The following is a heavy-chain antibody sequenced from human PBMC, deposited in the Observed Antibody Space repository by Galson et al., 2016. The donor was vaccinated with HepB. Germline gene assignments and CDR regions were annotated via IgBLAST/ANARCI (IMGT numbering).Heavy chain of an antibody. Sequence: PALVKPTQTLTLTCTFSGFALSSSGMAVGWLRQPPGKALEWLALIFWDDDTRYSPSLKSRLTITKDSSKNQVVLKMTNMDHVDTGTYYCARKVTRSHGNPFDQWGQGTQVTASS. D-gene: IGHD1-1*01. CDR3: ARKVTRSHGNPFDQ. CDR2: IFWDDDT. J-gene: IGHJ4*02. CDR1: GFALSSSGMA. V-gene: IGHV2-5*02.